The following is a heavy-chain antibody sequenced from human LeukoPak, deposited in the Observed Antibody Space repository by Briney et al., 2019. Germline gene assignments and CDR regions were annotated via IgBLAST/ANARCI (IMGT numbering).Heavy chain of an antibody. CDR3: ARYGVSSSTSYIDF. J-gene: IGHJ4*02. Sequence: GGSLRLSCAASGLTFSSYSMNWVGQGPGKGLEGVSSISSSSSYIYYADSVKGRFTISRDNAKNSLYLDVNSLRAEDTAVYYCARYGVSSSTSYIDFWGRGTLVTVSS. D-gene: IGHD2-2*01. CDR1: GLTFSSYS. CDR2: ISSSSSYI. V-gene: IGHV3-21*01.